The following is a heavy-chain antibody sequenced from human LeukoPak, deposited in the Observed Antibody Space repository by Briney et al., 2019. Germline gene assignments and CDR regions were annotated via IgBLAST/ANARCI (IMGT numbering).Heavy chain of an antibody. CDR2: IYHSGST. Sequence: TPSLTCAVSGGSISSGGYSWSLIRQPPREGPEWVGYIYHSGSTYYNPSLKSRVTISVDRSKNQFSLKLSSVTAADTAVYYCAREIGGSGSFDYWGQGTLVTVSS. D-gene: IGHD3-10*01. V-gene: IGHV4-30-2*01. CDR1: GGSISSGGYS. J-gene: IGHJ4*02. CDR3: AREIGGSGSFDY.